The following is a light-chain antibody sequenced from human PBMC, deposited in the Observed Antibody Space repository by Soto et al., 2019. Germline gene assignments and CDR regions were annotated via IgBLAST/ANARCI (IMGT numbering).Light chain of an antibody. CDR1: SSDVGGYNY. Sequence: QSVLTQPASVSGSPGQSITISCTGTSSDVGGYNYVSWYQQYPGKVPKLILYELSNRPSGVSDRFAGSKSANTASLTISGLQAEDEADYYCSSYSSTRNLEIFGGGPKLTVL. V-gene: IGLV2-14*01. J-gene: IGLJ2*01. CDR3: SSYSSTRNLEI. CDR2: ELS.